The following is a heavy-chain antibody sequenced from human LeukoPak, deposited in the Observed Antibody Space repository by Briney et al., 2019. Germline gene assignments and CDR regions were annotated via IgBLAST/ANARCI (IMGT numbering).Heavy chain of an antibody. Sequence: SETLSLTCAVYGGSFSGYYWSWTRQPPGKGLEWIGEINHSGSTNYNPSLKSRVTISVDTSKNQFSLKLSSVTAADTAVYYCARVINCSSTSCYPNYGMDVWGQGTTVTVSS. CDR3: ARVINCSSTSCYPNYGMDV. V-gene: IGHV4-34*01. CDR2: INHSGST. D-gene: IGHD2-2*01. CDR1: GGSFSGYY. J-gene: IGHJ6*02.